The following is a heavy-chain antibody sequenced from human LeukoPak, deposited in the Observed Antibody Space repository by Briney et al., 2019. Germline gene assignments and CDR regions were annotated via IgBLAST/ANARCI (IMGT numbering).Heavy chain of an antibody. CDR2: INHSGST. J-gene: IGHJ5*02. D-gene: IGHD1-7*01. V-gene: IGHV4-34*01. CDR3: ARAQLRVNWFDP. Sequence: SSETLSLTCTVSGGSISSYYWSWIRQPPGKGLEWIGEINHSGSTNYNPSLKSRVTISVDTSKNQFSLKLSSVTAADTAVYYCARAQLRVNWFDPWGQGTLVTVSS. CDR1: GGSISSYY.